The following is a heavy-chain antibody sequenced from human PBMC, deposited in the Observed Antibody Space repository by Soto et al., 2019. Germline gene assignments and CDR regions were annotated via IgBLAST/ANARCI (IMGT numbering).Heavy chain of an antibody. J-gene: IGHJ6*02. D-gene: IGHD5-12*01. CDR2: TYYTART. Sequence: SETLSLTCSVSGDSVTGDYWNWIRQPPGKGLEWIGFTYYTARTSYNPSLESRVTISEATPKNQFSLKLTSVTAADTAVYYCARVRDEVASMDVWGQGTSVTVSS. CDR3: ARVRDEVASMDV. V-gene: IGHV4-59*02. CDR1: GDSVTGDY.